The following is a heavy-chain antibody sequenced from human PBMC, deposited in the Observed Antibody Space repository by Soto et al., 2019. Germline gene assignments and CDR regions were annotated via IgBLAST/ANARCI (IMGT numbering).Heavy chain of an antibody. CDR2: IIPIFGTA. Sequence: QVQLVQSGAEVKKPGSSVKVSCKASGGTFSSYAISWVRQAPGQGLEWMGGIIPIFGTANYAQKFQGRVTITADESTSTAYMELSSLRSEDTAVYYCARDQAARLRAHYYYGMDVWGQGTTVTVSS. V-gene: IGHV1-69*01. CDR3: ARDQAARLRAHYYYGMDV. D-gene: IGHD6-6*01. J-gene: IGHJ6*02. CDR1: GGTFSSYA.